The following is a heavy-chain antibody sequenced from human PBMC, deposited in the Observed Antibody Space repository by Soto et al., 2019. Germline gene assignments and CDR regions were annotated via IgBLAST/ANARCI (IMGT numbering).Heavy chain of an antibody. J-gene: IGHJ6*02. CDR2: IIPLFGTA. D-gene: IGHD2-15*01. CDR3: ARYSDIVVVVAATDYYYYGMDL. Sequence: QVQLVQSGAEVKKPGSSVKVSCKASGGTFSSYPISWVRQAPGQGLEWMGGIIPLFGTANYAQKFQGRVTITGDESTSTAYMELSSLRAEDTAVYYCARYSDIVVVVAATDYYYYGMDLWGQGTTVTVSS. CDR1: GGTFSSYP. V-gene: IGHV1-69*01.